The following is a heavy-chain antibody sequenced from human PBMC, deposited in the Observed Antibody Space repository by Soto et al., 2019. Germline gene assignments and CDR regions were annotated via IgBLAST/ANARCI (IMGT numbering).Heavy chain of an antibody. Sequence: EVQLVESGGGLVQPGGSLKLSCAASGFTFSGSAMHWVRQASGKGLEWVGRIRSKANSYATAYAASVKGRFTISRDDSKNTAYLQMNSLKTEDSAVYYCTVSFDLMAPRLDYWGQGTLFTVSS. D-gene: IGHD2-8*01. J-gene: IGHJ4*02. CDR3: TVSFDLMAPRLDY. CDR2: IRSKANSYAT. V-gene: IGHV3-73*01. CDR1: GFTFSGSA.